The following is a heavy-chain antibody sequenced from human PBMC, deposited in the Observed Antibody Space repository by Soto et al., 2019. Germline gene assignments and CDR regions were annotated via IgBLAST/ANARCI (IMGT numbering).Heavy chain of an antibody. V-gene: IGHV1-18*01. CDR3: ARDLRREVVAAINWFDP. Sequence: GASVKVSCKASGYTFTSYGISWVRQAPGQGFEWMGWISAYNGNTNYAQKLQGRVTMTTDTSTSTAYMELRSLRSDDTAVYYCARDLRREVVAAINWFDPWGQGTLVTVSS. CDR2: ISAYNGNT. J-gene: IGHJ5*02. CDR1: GYTFTSYG. D-gene: IGHD2-15*01.